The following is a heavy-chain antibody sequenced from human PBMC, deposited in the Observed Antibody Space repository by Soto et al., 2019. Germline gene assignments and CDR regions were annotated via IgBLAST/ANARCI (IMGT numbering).Heavy chain of an antibody. J-gene: IGHJ3*01. CDR2: VSSTGTSP. D-gene: IGHD3-22*01. CDR3: AKARPSGGYYYVEAFDV. Sequence: EVHLLESGGRLIQPGGSLRLSCSASGFTFSNYAMSWVRQSPEKGLEWVSAVSSTGTSPYYAGSVQGRFTISRDNSKNMFYLQMKSLRAEDTAIYYCAKARPSGGYYYVEAFDVWGQGTMVTVSS. V-gene: IGHV3-23*01. CDR1: GFTFSNYA.